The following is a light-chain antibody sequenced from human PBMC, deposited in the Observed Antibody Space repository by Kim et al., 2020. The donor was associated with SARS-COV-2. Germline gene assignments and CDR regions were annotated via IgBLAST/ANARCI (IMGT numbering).Light chain of an antibody. CDR2: GAS. Sequence: EVVLTQSPGTLSLSPGERATLSCRTSQNVNSNLAWYQQKPGQAPRLLIYGASTRATGIPDRFSGSGSGTDFTLTISGLEPEDFAVYSCQQYGRLITFGQGTRLESK. CDR1: QNVNSN. V-gene: IGKV3-20*01. CDR3: QQYGRLIT. J-gene: IGKJ5*01.